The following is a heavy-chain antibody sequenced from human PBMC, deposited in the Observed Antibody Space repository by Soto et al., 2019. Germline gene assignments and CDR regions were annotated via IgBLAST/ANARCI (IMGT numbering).Heavy chain of an antibody. Sequence: GASAKVSCKASGGTFSSYAISWVRQAPGQGLEWMGGIIPIFGTANYAQKFQGRVTITADESTSTAYMELSSLRSEDTAVYYCARDGIGGTAFRGYLDYWGQGTLVTVSS. J-gene: IGHJ4*02. V-gene: IGHV1-69*01. CDR1: GGTFSSYA. CDR3: ARDGIGGTAFRGYLDY. CDR2: IIPIFGTA. D-gene: IGHD1-1*01.